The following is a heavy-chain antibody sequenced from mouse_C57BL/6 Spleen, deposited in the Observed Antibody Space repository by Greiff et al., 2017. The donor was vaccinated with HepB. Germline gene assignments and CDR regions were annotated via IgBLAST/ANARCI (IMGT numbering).Heavy chain of an antibody. CDR3: ARDPVSSGYWFAY. V-gene: IGHV5-4*01. CDR1: GFTFSSYA. Sequence: EVMLVESGGGLVKPGGSLKLSCAASGFTFSSYAMSWVRQTPEKRLEWVATISDGGSYTYYPDNVKGRFTISRDNAKNNLYLQMSHLKSEDTAMYYCARDPVSSGYWFAYWGQGTLVTVSA. CDR2: ISDGGSYT. D-gene: IGHD3-2*02. J-gene: IGHJ3*01.